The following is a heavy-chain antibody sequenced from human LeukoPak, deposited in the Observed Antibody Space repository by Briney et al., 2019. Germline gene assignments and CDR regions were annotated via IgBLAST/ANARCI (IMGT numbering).Heavy chain of an antibody. CDR1: GFTVSSNY. V-gene: IGHV3-53*04. Sequence: GGSLRLSCAASGFTVSSNYMSWVRQAPGKGLEWVSVIYSGGSTYYADSVKGRFTISRHNSKNTLYLQMNSLRAEDTAVYYCAKSRDGYILDAFDIWGQGTMVTVSS. J-gene: IGHJ3*02. D-gene: IGHD5-12*01. CDR3: AKSRDGYILDAFDI. CDR2: IYSGGST.